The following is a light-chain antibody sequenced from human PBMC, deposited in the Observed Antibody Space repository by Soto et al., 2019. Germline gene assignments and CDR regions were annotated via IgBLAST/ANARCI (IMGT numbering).Light chain of an antibody. CDR1: SSNIGAGYD. Sequence: QSVLTQPPSVSGAPGQRVTISCTGSSSNIGAGYDVHWYQQLPGTAPKLLIYGNNNRPSGVPDRFSGSKSGTSASLAVTGLQAEDEADYDCQSYATGLSVLYVFGTGTKGTVL. CDR2: GNN. CDR3: QSYATGLSVLYV. J-gene: IGLJ1*01. V-gene: IGLV1-40*01.